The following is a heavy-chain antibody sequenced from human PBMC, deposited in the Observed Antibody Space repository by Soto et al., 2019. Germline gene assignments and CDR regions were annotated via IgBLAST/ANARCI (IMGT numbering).Heavy chain of an antibody. J-gene: IGHJ4*02. V-gene: IGHV3-23*01. CDR1: GFTFSNYW. CDR2: ISASAGST. Sequence: VGSLILSCAASGFTFSNYWMDWVRQAPGKGLEWVSAISASAGSTSYADSVRGRFTISRDNSKNTLYLQMNSLRAEDTAVYYCAKGQWLAYFDYWGQGTLVTVSS. CDR3: AKGQWLAYFDY. D-gene: IGHD6-19*01.